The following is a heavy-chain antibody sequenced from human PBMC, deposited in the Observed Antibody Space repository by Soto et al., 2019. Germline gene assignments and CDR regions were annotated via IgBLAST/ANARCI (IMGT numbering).Heavy chain of an antibody. Sequence: QVQLVQSGAEVKKPGSSVKVSCKASGGTFSSYTISWVRQAPGQGLEWMGRIIPILGIANYAQKFQGRVTITAEKSTRTAYMELSSMRSEDTAVYYCVPGGVGATAERFDPWGQGTLVTVSS. J-gene: IGHJ5*02. CDR3: VPGGVGATAERFDP. D-gene: IGHD1-26*01. CDR1: GGTFSSYT. CDR2: IIPILGIA. V-gene: IGHV1-69*02.